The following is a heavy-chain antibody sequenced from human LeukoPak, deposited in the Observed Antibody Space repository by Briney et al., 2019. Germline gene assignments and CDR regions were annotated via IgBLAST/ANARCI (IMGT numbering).Heavy chain of an antibody. D-gene: IGHD2-2*01. CDR1: GFTFSSYV. V-gene: IGHV3-23*01. J-gene: IGHJ4*02. Sequence: GGSLRLSCVASGFTFSSYVMSWVRQAPVKGLEWVSSISGRGVGTFYADSVKGRFTISRDNSKNTLYLQMNSLRADDTAVYYCAKGRQYQLLTKPFDYWGQGTLVTVSS. CDR2: ISGRGVGT. CDR3: AKGRQYQLLTKPFDY.